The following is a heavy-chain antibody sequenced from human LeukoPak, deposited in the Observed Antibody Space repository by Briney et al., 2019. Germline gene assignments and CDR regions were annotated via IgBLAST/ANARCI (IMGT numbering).Heavy chain of an antibody. V-gene: IGHV4-4*07. Sequence: SETLSLTCTVSGDSISSYYWSWIRQPAGKGLEWIGRIYTSGSTNYNPSLKSRVTMSVDTSKNQFSLKLSSVTAADTAVYYCARHPRGLAVAGYYFDYWGQGTLVTVSS. CDR1: GDSISSYY. CDR3: ARHPRGLAVAGYYFDY. CDR2: IYTSGST. J-gene: IGHJ4*02. D-gene: IGHD6-19*01.